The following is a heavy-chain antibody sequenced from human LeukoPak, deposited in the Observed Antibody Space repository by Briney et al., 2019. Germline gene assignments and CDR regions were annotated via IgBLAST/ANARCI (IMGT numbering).Heavy chain of an antibody. CDR2: IYSGGST. J-gene: IGHJ3*02. CDR3: ARDLFGEGGAYDI. Sequence: PGGSPRLSCAASGFTVSSNYMSWVRQAPGKGLEWVSVIYSGGSTYYADSVKGRFTISRDNSKNTLYLQMNSLRAEDTAVYYCARDLFGEGGAYDIWGQGTMVTVSS. D-gene: IGHD3-10*02. CDR1: GFTVSSNY. V-gene: IGHV3-53*01.